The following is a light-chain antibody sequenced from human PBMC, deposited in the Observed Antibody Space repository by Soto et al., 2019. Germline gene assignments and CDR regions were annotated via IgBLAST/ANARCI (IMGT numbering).Light chain of an antibody. CDR3: SARDDILSGVV. CDR2: RSD. CDR1: SSNIGSNH. V-gene: IGLV1-47*01. Sequence: QPVLTQPPSASGTPGQRVTIYCSGSSSNIGSNHVYWYQQFPGMAPKLLMYRSDQRPTGVPDRFSGSKSGTSASLAISGLRSDDEADYYCSARDDILSGVVFGDGTKLTVL. J-gene: IGLJ2*01.